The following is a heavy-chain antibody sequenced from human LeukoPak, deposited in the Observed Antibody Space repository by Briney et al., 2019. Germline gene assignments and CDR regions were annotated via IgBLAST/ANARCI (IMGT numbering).Heavy chain of an antibody. D-gene: IGHD2-8*02. CDR2: ISSTRSTI. J-gene: IGHJ4*02. CDR1: GFPFSDYY. V-gene: IGHV3-11*01. Sequence: GGPLRLSCAPSGFPFSDYYMSGIRQAPGKGLEWVSYISSTRSTIYYADSVKGPFTISRDNAKNSLYLQMNSLRAEDTAVYYCARGGVAAFDYWGQGTLVTVSS. CDR3: ARGGVAAFDY.